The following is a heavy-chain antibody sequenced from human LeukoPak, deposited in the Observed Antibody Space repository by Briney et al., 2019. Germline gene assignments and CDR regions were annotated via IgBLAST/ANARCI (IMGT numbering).Heavy chain of an antibody. D-gene: IGHD2-15*01. J-gene: IGHJ4*02. V-gene: IGHV3-30-3*01. Sequence: GGSLRLSCAASGFTFSSYAMHWVRQAPGKGLEWVAVISYDGSNKYYADSVKGRFTISRDNAKNSLYLQMNSLRAEDTAVYYCAKDRGKYCSGGSCYAVWGQGTLVTVSS. CDR3: AKDRGKYCSGGSCYAV. CDR1: GFTFSSYA. CDR2: ISYDGSNK.